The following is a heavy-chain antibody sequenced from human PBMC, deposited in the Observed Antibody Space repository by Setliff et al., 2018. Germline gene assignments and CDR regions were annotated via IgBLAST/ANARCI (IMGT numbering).Heavy chain of an antibody. CDR1: DDSISSRRYY. CDR3: ARMSGFQYIDV. J-gene: IGHJ6*03. Sequence: PSETLSLTCTVSDDSISSRRYYWGWFRQPAGKELEWFGQIYTSWSTNYNPSLTSRVTISLDTSKNQFSLSLTSVTAADTAVYYCARMSGFQYIDVWGKGTTVTVSS. CDR2: IYTSWST. D-gene: IGHD3-3*01. V-gene: IGHV4-61*09.